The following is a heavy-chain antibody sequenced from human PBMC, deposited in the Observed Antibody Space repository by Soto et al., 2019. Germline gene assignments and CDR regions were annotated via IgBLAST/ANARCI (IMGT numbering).Heavy chain of an antibody. CDR2: ISGSGGST. V-gene: IGHV3-23*01. CDR1: GFTLSTYP. Sequence: GGSLSPSCAPPGFTLSTYPLTWSRRAPGKGLEWVLAISGSGGSTYYADSVKGRFTISRDNSKNTLYLQMNSLRAEDTAVYYCAKQDSSGWYTRTPYDYWGQGTLVTVSS. CDR3: AKQDSSGWYTRTPYDY. J-gene: IGHJ4*02. D-gene: IGHD6-19*01.